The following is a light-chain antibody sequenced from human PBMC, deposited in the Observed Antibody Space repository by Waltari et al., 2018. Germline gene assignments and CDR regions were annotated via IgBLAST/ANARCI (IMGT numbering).Light chain of an antibody. CDR2: EVS. J-gene: IGLJ1*01. Sequence: QSALTPPPSAPGPPGQSVTISCSGTSSDLGRFKDVSWYQQYPGKAPKLIIFEVSQRPSGIPDRFSGSKSGNTASLTLSGLQAEDEADYYCCSYAGDRLFYVFGTGTKVSVL. CDR3: CSYAGDRLFYV. CDR1: SSDLGRFKD. V-gene: IGLV2-8*01.